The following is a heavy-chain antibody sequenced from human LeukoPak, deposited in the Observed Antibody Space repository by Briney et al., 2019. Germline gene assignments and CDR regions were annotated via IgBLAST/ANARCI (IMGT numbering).Heavy chain of an antibody. V-gene: IGHV1-18*01. CDR1: GYTFTSYG. Sequence: GASVKVSCKASGYTFTSYGISWVRQAPGQGLEWMGWISAYNGNTNYAQKLQGRVTMTTDTSTSTAYMELRSLRSDDTAVYYCARDQYRTAAGTNLRYYYYMDVWGKGTTVTISS. CDR2: ISAYNGNT. J-gene: IGHJ6*03. D-gene: IGHD6-13*01. CDR3: ARDQYRTAAGTNLRYYYYMDV.